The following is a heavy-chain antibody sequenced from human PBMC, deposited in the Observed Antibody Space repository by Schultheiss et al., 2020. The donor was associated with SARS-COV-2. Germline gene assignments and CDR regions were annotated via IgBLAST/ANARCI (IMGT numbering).Heavy chain of an antibody. J-gene: IGHJ4*02. CDR2: IGTAGDP. D-gene: IGHD3-3*01. CDR3: AKGHSVWSGPYYFDY. Sequence: GGSLRLSCAASGFTFSSYGMHWVRQAPGKGLEWVSAIGTAGDPYYPGSVKGRFTISRENAKNSLYLQMNSLRAGDTAVYYCAKGHSVWSGPYYFDYWGQGTLVTVSS. CDR1: GFTFSSYG. V-gene: IGHV3-13*05.